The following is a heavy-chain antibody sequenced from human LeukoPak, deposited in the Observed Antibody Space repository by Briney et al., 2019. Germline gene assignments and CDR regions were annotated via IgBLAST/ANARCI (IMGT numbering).Heavy chain of an antibody. J-gene: IGHJ4*02. CDR2: FDPEDVET. V-gene: IGHV1-24*01. CDR1: GYTLTALA. Sequence: GASVKVSCTVSGYTLTALAIHGVRQAPGKGLEWMGGFDPEDVETIYAQKFQGRVTMTEDTYTDTAYMELSSLRSEDTAVYYCATYSGYAAYWGQGTLVSVSS. CDR3: ATYSGYAAY. D-gene: IGHD5-12*01.